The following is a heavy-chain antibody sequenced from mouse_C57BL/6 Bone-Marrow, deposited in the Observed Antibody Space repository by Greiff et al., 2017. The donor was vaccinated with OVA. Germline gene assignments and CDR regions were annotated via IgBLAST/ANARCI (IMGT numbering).Heavy chain of an antibody. J-gene: IGHJ4*01. Sequence: VQLQQSGPELVKPGASVKISCKASGYSFTGYYMNWVKQSPEKSLEWIGEINPSTGGTTYNQKFKAKATLTVDKSSSTAYMQLKSLTSEDSAVYYCARNFTSTYDYAMDYWGQGTAVTVSS. CDR1: GYSFTGYY. V-gene: IGHV1-42*01. CDR3: ARNFTSTYDYAMDY. CDR2: INPSTGGT. D-gene: IGHD6-1*01.